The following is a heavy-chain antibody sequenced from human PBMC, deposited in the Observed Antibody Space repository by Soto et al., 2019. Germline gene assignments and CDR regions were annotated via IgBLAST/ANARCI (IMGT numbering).Heavy chain of an antibody. D-gene: IGHD2-2*01. J-gene: IGHJ6*02. V-gene: IGHV1-3*01. CDR2: INAGNGNT. CDR1: GYTFTSYA. CDR3: ASQYCISTTCTPYNGMDV. Sequence: ASVKVSCKASGYTFTSYAIHWVRQAPGQRLEWMGWINAGNGNTKYSQKFQGRVTITRDTSASTAYMDLSSLRSEDTAVYYCASQYCISTTCTPYNGMDVWGRGTTVTVSS.